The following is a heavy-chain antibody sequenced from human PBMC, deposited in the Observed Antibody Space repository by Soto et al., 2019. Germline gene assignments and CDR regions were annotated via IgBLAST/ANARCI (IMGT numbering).Heavy chain of an antibody. V-gene: IGHV1-69*13. CDR1: GGTFSSYA. Sequence: ASVKVSCKASGGTFSSYAISWVRQAPGQGLEWMGGIIPIFGTANYAQKFQGRVTITADESTSTAYMELSSLRSEDTAVYYCARDIRYCSGGSCYGPGAFDIWGQGTMVTVSS. D-gene: IGHD2-15*01. J-gene: IGHJ3*02. CDR2: IIPIFGTA. CDR3: ARDIRYCSGGSCYGPGAFDI.